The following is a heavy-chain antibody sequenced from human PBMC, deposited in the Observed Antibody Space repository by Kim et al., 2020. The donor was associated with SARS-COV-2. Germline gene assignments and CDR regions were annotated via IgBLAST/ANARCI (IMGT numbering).Heavy chain of an antibody. D-gene: IGHD1-26*01. Sequence: AASVKGRFTISRDNSKNTLYLQMNSLRAEDTAVYYCARVRSGSYWDAFDIWGQGTMVTVSS. CDR3: ARVRSGSYWDAFDI. V-gene: IGHV3-30*01. J-gene: IGHJ3*02.